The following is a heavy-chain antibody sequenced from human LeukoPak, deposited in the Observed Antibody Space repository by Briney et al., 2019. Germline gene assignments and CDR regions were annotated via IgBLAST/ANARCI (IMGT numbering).Heavy chain of an antibody. CDR3: ARDPNYYGSGSYSRMDV. V-gene: IGHV3-21*01. CDR1: GFTFSSYS. J-gene: IGHJ6*04. CDR2: ISSSSSYI. Sequence: GGSLRLSCAASGFTFSSYSMNWVRQAPGEGLEWVSSISSSSSYIYYADSVKGRFTISRDNAKNSLYLQMNSLRAEDTAVYYCARDPNYYGSGSYSRMDVWGKGTTVTVSS. D-gene: IGHD3-10*01.